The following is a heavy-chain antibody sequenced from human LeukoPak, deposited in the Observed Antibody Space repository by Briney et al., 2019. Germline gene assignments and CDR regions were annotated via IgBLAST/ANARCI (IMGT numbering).Heavy chain of an antibody. D-gene: IGHD3-16*01. CDR1: GLTSSTYW. J-gene: IGHJ4*02. CDR3: ARDGGAAHFDY. V-gene: IGHV3-7*04. CDR2: IKQDGSEQ. Sequence: GGSLRLSCTASGLTSSTYWMTWVRQAPGKGLEWVANIKQDGSEQNYVDSVKGRFTISRDNAKNSLYLQMNSLRAEDTAVYYCARDGGAAHFDYWGQGTLVTVSA.